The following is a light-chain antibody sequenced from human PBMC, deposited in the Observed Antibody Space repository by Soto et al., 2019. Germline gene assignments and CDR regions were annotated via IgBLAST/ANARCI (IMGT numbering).Light chain of an antibody. J-gene: IGKJ1*01. V-gene: IGKV3-15*01. CDR2: GAS. CDR1: QSVGTK. CDR3: QQYSSWLWT. Sequence: IVMTPSPATLSVSPWERANLSCTASQSVGTKLYWYQQTPGQAPRLLIYGASNRATGVPARISGSVSGTDFTLTIASLKYEDFEVYYCQQYSSWLWTFGHGTKVDIK.